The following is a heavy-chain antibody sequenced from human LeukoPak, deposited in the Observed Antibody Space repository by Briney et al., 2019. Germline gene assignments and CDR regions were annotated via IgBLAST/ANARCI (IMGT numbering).Heavy chain of an antibody. CDR1: GFTFSNAW. CDR2: INSDGSST. V-gene: IGHV3-74*01. CDR3: ARQLWEVWYEQPSDY. J-gene: IGHJ4*02. D-gene: IGHD1/OR15-1a*01. Sequence: PGGSLRLSCAASGFTFSNAWMSWVRQAPGKGLVWVSRINSDGSSTSYADSVKGRFTISRDNAKNTLYLQMNSLRAEDTAVYYCARQLWEVWYEQPSDYWGQGTLVTVSS.